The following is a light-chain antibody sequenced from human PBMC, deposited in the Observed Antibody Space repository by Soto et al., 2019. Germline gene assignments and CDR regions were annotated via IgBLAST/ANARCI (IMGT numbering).Light chain of an antibody. Sequence: EVVLTQSPGTLSLSPGDRATLSCRASQSITNNFLAWYQHKPGQAPRLLIYGASSRATGIPDRFSGSGSGTDFTLTISRLEPEDFAVYHCQQYGRSVITFGQGTRLDIK. J-gene: IGKJ5*01. CDR2: GAS. CDR1: QSITNNF. V-gene: IGKV3-20*01. CDR3: QQYGRSVIT.